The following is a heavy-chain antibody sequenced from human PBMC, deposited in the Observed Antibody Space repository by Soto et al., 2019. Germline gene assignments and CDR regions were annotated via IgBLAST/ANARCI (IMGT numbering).Heavy chain of an antibody. V-gene: IGHV3-30-3*01. Sequence: GGSLRLSCAASGFTFSSYAMHWVRQAPGKGLEWVAVISYDGSNKYYADSVKGRFTISRDNSKNTLYLQMNSLRAEDTAVYYCARVRPAMVRPYYYGMDXXXXXXTVTV. J-gene: IGHJ6*01. CDR2: ISYDGSNK. CDR1: GFTFSSYA. CDR3: ARVRPAMVRPYYYGMDX. D-gene: IGHD3-10*01.